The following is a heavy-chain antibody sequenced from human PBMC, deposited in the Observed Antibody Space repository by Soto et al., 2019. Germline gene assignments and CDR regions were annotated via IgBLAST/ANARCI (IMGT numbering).Heavy chain of an antibody. V-gene: IGHV3-30-3*01. CDR1: GFTFSSYA. Sequence: PGGTLSLSCAASGFTFSSYAMHWVRQAPGKGLEWVAVISYDGSNKYYADSVKGRFTISRDNSKNTLYLQMNSLRAEDTAVYYCARASSYYDSSRQAPYSFHFSCQATLVTLSS. CDR3: ARASSYYDSSRQAPYSFHF. J-gene: IGHJ4*02. CDR2: ISYDGSNK. D-gene: IGHD3-22*01.